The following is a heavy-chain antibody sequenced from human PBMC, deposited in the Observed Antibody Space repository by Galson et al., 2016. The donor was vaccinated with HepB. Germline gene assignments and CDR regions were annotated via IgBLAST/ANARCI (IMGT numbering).Heavy chain of an antibody. CDR3: AKVFREYSYGYSGWYFDL. Sequence: SLRLSCAVSGFTFSNFAMHWVRQAPGKGLEWVAVITGGGSTTYYADSVEGRFTISRDNSKNTLYLQMISLRAEDTAVYYCAKVFREYSYGYSGWYFDLWGRGTLVTVSS. CDR1: GFTFSNFA. V-gene: IGHV3-30*04. CDR2: ITGGGSTT. J-gene: IGHJ2*01. D-gene: IGHD5-18*01.